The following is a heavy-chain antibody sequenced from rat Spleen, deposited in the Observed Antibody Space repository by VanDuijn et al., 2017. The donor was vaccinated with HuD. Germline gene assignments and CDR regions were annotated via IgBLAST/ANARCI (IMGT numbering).Heavy chain of an antibody. CDR3: TRDRILRSTGFDY. CDR1: GFTFDDYH. Sequence: EVQLVESGGGLVQPGRSLKLSCAAVGFTFDDYHMAWVRQAPTKGLEWVASIKYDGSSTYYRDSVKGRFTLARDNAKSSLYLQMDSLRSEDTATYYCTRDRILRSTGFDYWGQGVMVTVSS. CDR2: IKYDGSST. D-gene: IGHD1-6*01. V-gene: IGHV5-20*01. J-gene: IGHJ2*01.